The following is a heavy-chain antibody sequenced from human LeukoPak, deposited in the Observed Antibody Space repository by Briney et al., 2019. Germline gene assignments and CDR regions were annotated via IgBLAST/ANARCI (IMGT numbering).Heavy chain of an antibody. CDR2: INHSGRT. J-gene: IGHJ6*02. CDR1: GGSFSGYY. V-gene: IGHV4-34*01. CDR3: ARDTGTTVTHYYYGMDV. Sequence: SETLSLTCAVYGGSFSGYYWSWIRQPPGKGLEWIGEINHSGRTNYNPSLKSRVTISVDTSKNQFSLKLSSVTAADTAVYYCARDTGTTVTHYYYGMDVWGQGTTVTVSS. D-gene: IGHD4-17*01.